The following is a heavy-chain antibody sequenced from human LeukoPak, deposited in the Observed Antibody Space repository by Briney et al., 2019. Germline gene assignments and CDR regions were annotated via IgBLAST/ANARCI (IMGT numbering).Heavy chain of an antibody. J-gene: IGHJ4*02. Sequence: RASVKISCKASGGTFDNYAVNWVREDPGLGLEWMGRIIPMLGKTNSAQKFQDRVTFTADKSTGTAYMELTHLRPDDTAVYFCARGLFGGFAAAPFDHWGQGALVTVSP. CDR2: IIPMLGKT. CDR3: ARGLFGGFAAAPFDH. CDR1: GGTFDNYA. D-gene: IGHD2-2*01. V-gene: IGHV1-69*04.